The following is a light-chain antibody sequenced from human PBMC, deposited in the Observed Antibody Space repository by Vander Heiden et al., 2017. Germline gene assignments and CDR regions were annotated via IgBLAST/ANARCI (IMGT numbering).Light chain of an antibody. CDR3: QKYNSAPQA. J-gene: IGKJ1*01. V-gene: IGKV1-27*01. CDR2: AAS. Sequence: DIQMTHPPSSLSTSVGDRGTITCRARQGISNYLAWYQQKPGKVPKLLIYAASTLQSGVPSRFSGSGSGTDFTLTISSLQPEDVATYYCQKYNSAPQAFGQGTKVEIK. CDR1: QGISNY.